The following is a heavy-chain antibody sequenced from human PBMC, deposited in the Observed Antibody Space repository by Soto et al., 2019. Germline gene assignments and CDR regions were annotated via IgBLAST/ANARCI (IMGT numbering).Heavy chain of an antibody. CDR2: IIPIFGTA. CDR1: GGTFSSYA. Sequence: ASVKVSCKASGGTFSSYAISWVRQAPGQGLEWMGGIIPIFGTANYAQKFQGRVTITADESTSTAYMELSSLRSEDTAVYYCARDDKLRVVSGYYYYGMDVWGQGTTVTAP. D-gene: IGHD2-8*02. V-gene: IGHV1-69*13. J-gene: IGHJ6*02. CDR3: ARDDKLRVVSGYYYYGMDV.